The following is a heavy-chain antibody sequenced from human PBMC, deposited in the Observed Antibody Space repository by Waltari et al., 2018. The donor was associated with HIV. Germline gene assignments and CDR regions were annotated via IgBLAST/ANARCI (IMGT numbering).Heavy chain of an antibody. D-gene: IGHD3-3*01. CDR3: ASEDFWSGPHN. CDR1: GFTFNTFS. CDR2: ISSTSSFI. V-gene: IGHV3-21*01. Sequence: EVQLVESGGGLVKPGGSLRLSCVVSGFTFNTFSMKWVRQAPGRGLEWVSTISSTSSFIYYADSVKGRFTISRDNGKNSLYLQINNLGVEDTAVYYCASEDFWSGPHNWGQGTLVTVAS. J-gene: IGHJ4*02.